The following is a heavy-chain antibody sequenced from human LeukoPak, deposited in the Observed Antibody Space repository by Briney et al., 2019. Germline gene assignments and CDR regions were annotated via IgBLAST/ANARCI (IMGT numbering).Heavy chain of an antibody. CDR1: GYTFTSYY. Sequence: GASVKVSCKASGYTFTSYYMHWVRQAPGKGLEWMGGFDPEDGETIYAQKFQGRVTMTEDTSTDTAYMELSSLRSEDTAVYYCATGYSSSPYYFDYWGQGTLVTVSS. CDR2: FDPEDGET. CDR3: ATGYSSSPYYFDY. V-gene: IGHV1-24*01. D-gene: IGHD6-13*01. J-gene: IGHJ4*02.